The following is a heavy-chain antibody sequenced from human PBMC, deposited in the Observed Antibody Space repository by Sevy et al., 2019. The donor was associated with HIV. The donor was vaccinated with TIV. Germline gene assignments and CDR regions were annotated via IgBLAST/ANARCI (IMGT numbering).Heavy chain of an antibody. V-gene: IGHV3-33*08. CDR3: VTNMVHAGAYDSYFDY. Sequence: GGSLRLSCAASGFTFGNYAMTWVRQAPGKGLEWVAMIWYDGSSEYYADSVKGRFAISRDNSRNTVFLQMNSLRAEDTAVYYCVTNMVHAGAYDSYFDYWGQGSLVTVSS. CDR1: GFTFGNYA. CDR2: IWYDGSSE. J-gene: IGHJ4*02. D-gene: IGHD5-12*01.